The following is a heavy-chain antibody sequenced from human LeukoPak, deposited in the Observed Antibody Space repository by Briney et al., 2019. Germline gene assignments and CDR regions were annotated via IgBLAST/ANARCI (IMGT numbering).Heavy chain of an antibody. CDR3: ARDPAGNDY. J-gene: IGHJ4*02. CDR2: IKQDGSEK. Sequence: GGSLRLSCAASGFTFSTYWMSWVRQAPGKGREGVANIKQDGSEKYYVDSVKGRFTISRDNAKNSLYLQMNSVRAEDTAMYYCARDPAGNDYWGQGTLVTVST. V-gene: IGHV3-7*01. D-gene: IGHD6-13*01. CDR1: GFTFSTYW.